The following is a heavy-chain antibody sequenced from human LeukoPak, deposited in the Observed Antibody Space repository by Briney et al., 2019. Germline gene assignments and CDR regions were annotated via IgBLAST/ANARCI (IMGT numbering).Heavy chain of an antibody. D-gene: IGHD6-19*01. J-gene: IGHJ6*02. V-gene: IGHV4-39*01. CDR3: GRHVSNGWDYHYGLDV. Sequence: SETLSLTCPVSGGSVASTGCYWGWIRQSPGKGLEWIGSAYYTGEIYSTPSLKSRLTISVDTSKNQFAQTLTSVTAADTAVYYCGRHVSNGWDYHYGLDVWGQGTTVTVSS. CDR1: GGSVASTGCY. CDR2: AYYTGEI.